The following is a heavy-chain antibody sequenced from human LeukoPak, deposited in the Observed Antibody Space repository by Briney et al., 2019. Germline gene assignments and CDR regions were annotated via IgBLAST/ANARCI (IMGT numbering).Heavy chain of an antibody. V-gene: IGHV1-8*03. D-gene: IGHD3/OR15-3a*01. CDR2: VNPDNGNT. CDR1: GYTFTGYY. Sequence: ASVKVSCKASGYTFTGYYMHWVRQAPGQGLEWIGWVNPDNGNTGFAQKFQGRVTITQNSSVTTVYMELSSLTSEDTAVYYCARRGLVAGIYDLVYGFDLWGQGTMVTVSS. J-gene: IGHJ3*01. CDR3: ARRGLVAGIYDLVYGFDL.